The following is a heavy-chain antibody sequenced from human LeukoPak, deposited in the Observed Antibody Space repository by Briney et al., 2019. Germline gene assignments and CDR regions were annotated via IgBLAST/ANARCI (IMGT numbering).Heavy chain of an antibody. Sequence: PGGSLRLSCAASGFTFNNYWIHWVRQVPGKGLVWVSRINNDGSSASYVDSVKGRFTISRDNAKNTLFLQMNSLRAEDTAVYYCARGATGHGMEVWGKGPRSSSPQ. CDR2: INNDGSSA. D-gene: IGHD1-1*01. CDR1: GFTFNNYW. CDR3: ARGATGHGMEV. V-gene: IGHV3-74*01. J-gene: IGHJ6*01.